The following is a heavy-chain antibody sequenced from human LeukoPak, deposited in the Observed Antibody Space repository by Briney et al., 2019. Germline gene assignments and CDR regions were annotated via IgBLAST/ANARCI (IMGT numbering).Heavy chain of an antibody. D-gene: IGHD2/OR15-2a*01. J-gene: IGHJ6*02. CDR2: IYTSGST. CDR1: GGSISSYY. Sequence: SETLSLTCTVSGGSISSYYWSWIRQPAGKGLEWIGRIYTSGSTNYNPSLKSRVTMSVDTSKNQFSLKLSSVTAADTAAYYCASASNRTGSHFLLHYYYYGMDVWGQGTTVTVSS. V-gene: IGHV4-4*07. CDR3: ASASNRTGSHFLLHYYYYGMDV.